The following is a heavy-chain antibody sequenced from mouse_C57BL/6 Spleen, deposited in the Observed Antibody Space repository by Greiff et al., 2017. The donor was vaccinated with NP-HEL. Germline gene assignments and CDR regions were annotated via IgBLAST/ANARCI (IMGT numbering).Heavy chain of an antibody. J-gene: IGHJ2*01. V-gene: IGHV1-53*01. CDR3: ARDEGDYDEGFYFDY. Sequence: VQLQQPGTELVKPGASVKLSCKASGYTFTSYWMHWVKQRPGQGLEWIGNINPSNGGTNFNEKFKSKATLTVDKSSSTAYMQLSSLTSEDSAVYYCARDEGDYDEGFYFDYWGQGTTLTVSS. CDR1: GYTFTSYW. CDR2: INPSNGGT. D-gene: IGHD2-4*01.